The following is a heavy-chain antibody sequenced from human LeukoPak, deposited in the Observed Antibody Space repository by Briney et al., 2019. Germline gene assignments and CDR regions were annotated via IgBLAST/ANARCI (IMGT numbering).Heavy chain of an antibody. CDR3: ARESHSLEDDGDYAPSDY. J-gene: IGHJ4*02. V-gene: IGHV3-11*01. CDR1: GFTFSDYY. CDR2: ISSSGSTI. D-gene: IGHD4-17*01. Sequence: GGSLRLSCAASGFTFSDYYMSWIRQAPGKGLEWVSYISSSGSTIYYADSVKGRFTISRDNAKNSLYLQMNSLRAEDTAVYYCARESHSLEDDGDYAPSDYWGQGTLVTVSS.